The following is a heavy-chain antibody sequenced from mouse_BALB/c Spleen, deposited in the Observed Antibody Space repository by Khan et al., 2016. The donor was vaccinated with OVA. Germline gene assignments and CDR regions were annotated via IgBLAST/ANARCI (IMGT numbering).Heavy chain of an antibody. CDR3: ARNRIDY. Sequence: QIQLVQSGAELAKPGASVKMSCKASGYTFTTYWMHWVKQRPGQGLEWIGYINPSSGYTDYNQKFKDKATLTADKSSSTAYMQLSSLTYEDSAVNYCARNRIDYWGQGTTLTVSS. CDR1: GYTFTTYW. V-gene: IGHV1-7*01. CDR2: INPSSGYT. J-gene: IGHJ2*01.